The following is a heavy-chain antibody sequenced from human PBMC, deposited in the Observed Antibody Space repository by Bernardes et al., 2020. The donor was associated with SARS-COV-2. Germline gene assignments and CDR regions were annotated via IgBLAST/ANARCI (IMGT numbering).Heavy chain of an antibody. CDR1: GYSFTAYY. CDR3: ARGETPIDTFDL. V-gene: IGHV1-2*04. CDR2: INTNSGGT. Sequence: ASVKVSCQASGYSFTAYYIHWIRQAPGQGLEWVAWINTNSGGTTFAPKFRGWVTMTTDTSITTVYMELSRLRSNDTAVYYCARGETPIDTFDLWGQGTVVTVSS. J-gene: IGHJ3*01.